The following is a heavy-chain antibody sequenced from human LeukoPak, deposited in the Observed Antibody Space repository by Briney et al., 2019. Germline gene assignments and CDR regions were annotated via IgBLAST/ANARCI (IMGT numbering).Heavy chain of an antibody. D-gene: IGHD5-12*01. V-gene: IGHV3-48*01. J-gene: IGHJ4*01. CDR1: GFNFIDYS. CDR3: ARDHRYAFDN. CDR2: IGISNGNT. Sequence: GGSLRLSCAASGFNFIDYSMNWDRQAPGKGLEWISYIGISNGNTKYADSVKGRFTISRDKARNSLYLQMNSLRVEDTAVYYCARDHRYAFDNWGHGTLVTVSS.